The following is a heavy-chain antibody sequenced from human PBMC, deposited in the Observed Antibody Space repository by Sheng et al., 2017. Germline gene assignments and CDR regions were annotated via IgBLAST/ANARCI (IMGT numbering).Heavy chain of an antibody. V-gene: IGHV3-11*04. Sequence: QVQLLESGGGLVKPGGSLRLSCAASGFSFSDYYMSWIRQAPGKGLEWISYISRSGNTIYYADSVKDRFTISRDNAKKLLYLQMNSLRAEDTAVYYCARNRREGLGYFDYWGQGTLVTVSS. J-gene: IGHJ4*02. CDR3: ARNRREGLGYFDY. CDR2: ISRSGNTI. CDR1: GFSFSDYY. D-gene: IGHD3-16*01.